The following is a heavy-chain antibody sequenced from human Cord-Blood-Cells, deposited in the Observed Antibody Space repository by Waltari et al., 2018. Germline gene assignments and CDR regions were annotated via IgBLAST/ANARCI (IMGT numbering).Heavy chain of an antibody. J-gene: IGHJ4*02. Sequence: QVQLVESGGGVVQPGRSLRLSCAASGFTFSSSAMPWFRQAPGKGLEWVAVISYDGSNKYYADSVKGRFTISRDNSKNTLYLQMNSLRAEDTAVYYCARELLLWFGEFDYWGQGTLVTVSS. CDR1: GFTFSSSA. D-gene: IGHD3-10*01. CDR3: ARELLLWFGEFDY. CDR2: ISYDGSNK. V-gene: IGHV3-30*04.